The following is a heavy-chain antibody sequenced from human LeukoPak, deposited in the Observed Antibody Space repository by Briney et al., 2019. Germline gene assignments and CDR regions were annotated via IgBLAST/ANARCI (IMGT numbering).Heavy chain of an antibody. CDR1: GLTLSSYW. CDR2: INSDGSGT. Sequence: GGSLRLSCAASGLTLSSYWMHWVRQAPGKGLVWVSRINSDGSGTRYADSVKGRFTISRDNDKNTQYLQMNSLRADDTAVYCCAELTSMAEQYWGEGTLVIVST. J-gene: IGHJ4*02. V-gene: IGHV3-74*01. D-gene: IGHD2/OR15-2a*01. CDR3: AELTSMAEQY.